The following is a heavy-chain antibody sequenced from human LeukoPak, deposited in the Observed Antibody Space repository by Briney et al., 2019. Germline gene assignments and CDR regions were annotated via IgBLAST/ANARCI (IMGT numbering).Heavy chain of an antibody. CDR3: ARDSCSSTSCYGGGAFDI. CDR2: INPNSGGT. D-gene: IGHD2-2*01. Sequence: GASVKVSCKASGGTFSSYAITWVRQAPGQGLEWMGWINPNSGGTNYAQKFQGRVTMTRDTSISTAYMELSRLRSDDTAVYYCARDSCSSTSCYGGGAFDIWGQGTMVTVSS. V-gene: IGHV1-2*02. J-gene: IGHJ3*02. CDR1: GGTFSSYA.